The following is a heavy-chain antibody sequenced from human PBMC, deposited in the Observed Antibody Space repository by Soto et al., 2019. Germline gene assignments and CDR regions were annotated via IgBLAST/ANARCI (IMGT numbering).Heavy chain of an antibody. D-gene: IGHD5-12*01. CDR2: INAGNGNT. Sequence: RASVKVSCKASGYTFTSYAMHWVRQAPGQRLEWMGWINAGNGNTKYSQKFQGRVTITRDTSASTAYMELSSLRSEDTAVYYCAIGYSGYDFSLYYFDYWGQGTLVTVSS. CDR3: AIGYSGYDFSLYYFDY. CDR1: GYTFTSYA. J-gene: IGHJ4*02. V-gene: IGHV1-3*01.